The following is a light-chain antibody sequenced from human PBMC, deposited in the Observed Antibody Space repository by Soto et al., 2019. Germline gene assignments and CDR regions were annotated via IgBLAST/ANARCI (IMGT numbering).Light chain of an antibody. CDR3: QQHGSSPRT. CDR2: GAS. CDR1: QSVSSNY. Sequence: EIVLTQSPGTLSLSPGERVTLSCRASQSVSSNYLAWYQQKPGQAPRLLLYGASSRATGIPDRFSGRGSGTDFPLTISRLEPEDLAVYYCQQHGSSPRTFGQGTNVEIK. V-gene: IGKV3-20*01. J-gene: IGKJ1*01.